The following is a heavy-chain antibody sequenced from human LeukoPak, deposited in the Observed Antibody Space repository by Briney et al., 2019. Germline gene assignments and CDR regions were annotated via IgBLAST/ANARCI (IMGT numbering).Heavy chain of an antibody. CDR1: GFTFSSYS. J-gene: IGHJ5*02. CDR2: ISDSSSYI. V-gene: IGHV3-21*01. CDR3: ASPALGQVTMKP. D-gene: IGHD3-22*01. Sequence: GGSLRLSCAASGFTFSSYSMHWVRQAPGKGLEWVSSISDSSSYIYYADSVKGRFTISRDNAKNSLYLRMNSLRAEEKAMYYCASPALGQVTMKPWGQGNLVTVSS.